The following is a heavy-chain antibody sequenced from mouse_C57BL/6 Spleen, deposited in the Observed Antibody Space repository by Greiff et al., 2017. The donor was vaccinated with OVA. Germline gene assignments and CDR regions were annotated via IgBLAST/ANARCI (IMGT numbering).Heavy chain of an antibody. CDR2: INPSSGYT. Sequence: VKLVESGAELAKPGASVKLSCKASGYTFTSYWMHWVKQRPGQGLEWIGYINPSSGYTKYNQKFKDKATLTADKSSSTAYMQLSSLPYEDTAVYYCVREVNWDDYRGQGTTLTVSS. CDR3: VREVNWDDY. J-gene: IGHJ2*01. CDR1: GYTFTSYW. V-gene: IGHV1-7*01. D-gene: IGHD4-1*01.